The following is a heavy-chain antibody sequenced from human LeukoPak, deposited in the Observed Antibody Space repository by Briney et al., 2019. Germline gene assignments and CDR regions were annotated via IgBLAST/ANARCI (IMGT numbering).Heavy chain of an antibody. J-gene: IGHJ4*02. Sequence: GGSLRLSCEGSAFIFSGHWMNWVRQTPGKGLEWVASIKEDGSERQYVDSVKGRFSISRDNTKGSLFLQLNSLRAEDTAVYYCARDSSGYYLFDYWGQGTLVTVSS. V-gene: IGHV3-7*03. CDR3: ARDSSGYYLFDY. CDR2: IKEDGSER. D-gene: IGHD3-22*01. CDR1: AFIFSGHW.